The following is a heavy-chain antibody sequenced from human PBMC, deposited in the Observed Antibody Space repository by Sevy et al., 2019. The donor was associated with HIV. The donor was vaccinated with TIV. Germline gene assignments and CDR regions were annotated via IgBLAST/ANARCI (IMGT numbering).Heavy chain of an antibody. V-gene: IGHV1-8*01. J-gene: IGHJ5*02. CDR2: MNPNSGNT. D-gene: IGHD3-3*01. Sequence: ASVKVSCKASGYTFTSYDINWVRQSTGHGLEWMGWMNPNSGNTGYARKFLDRVTMHRDTSISKAYMELNSLTSDDTAVYYCARSLLVAASGYNWFDPWGQGTLVTVSS. CDR1: GYTFTSYD. CDR3: ARSLLVAASGYNWFDP.